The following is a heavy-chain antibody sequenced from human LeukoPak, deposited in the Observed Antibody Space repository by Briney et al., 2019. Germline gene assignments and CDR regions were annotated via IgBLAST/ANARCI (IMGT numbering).Heavy chain of an antibody. J-gene: IGHJ3*02. Sequence: SGTLSLTCAVSGGSISSSNWWSWVRQPPGKGLEWIGSIYYSGNTYYNPSLKSRVTISVDASMNEFSLKLTSVTAADTAVYYCARDRSTVTPPQPDVFDIWGQGTMVTVSS. V-gene: IGHV4-4*02. CDR1: GGSISSSNW. D-gene: IGHD4-17*01. CDR2: IYYSGNT. CDR3: ARDRSTVTPPQPDVFDI.